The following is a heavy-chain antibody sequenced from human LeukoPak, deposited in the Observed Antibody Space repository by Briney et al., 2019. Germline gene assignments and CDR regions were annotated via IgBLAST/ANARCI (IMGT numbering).Heavy chain of an antibody. Sequence: GGSLRLSCAASGFTFSSYAMHWVRQAPGKGLEWVAVISYDGSNKYYADSVKGRFTISRDNSKNTLYLQMNSLRAEDMAVYYCARERRSYGVVVAATGLDPWGQGTLVTVSS. J-gene: IGHJ5*02. CDR1: GFTFSSYA. D-gene: IGHD2-15*01. CDR3: ARERRSYGVVVAATGLDP. V-gene: IGHV3-30*04. CDR2: ISYDGSNK.